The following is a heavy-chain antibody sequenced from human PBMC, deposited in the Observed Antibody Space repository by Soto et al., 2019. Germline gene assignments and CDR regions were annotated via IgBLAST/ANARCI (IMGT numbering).Heavy chain of an antibody. CDR2: IYTSGST. CDR1: GVSISSYY. D-gene: IGHD3-22*01. J-gene: IGHJ5*02. Sequence: SETLSLTCTVSGVSISSYYWSWIRQPAGKGLEWIGRIYTSGSTNYNPSLKSRVTMSVDTSKNQFSLKLSSVTAADTAVYYCARVAYYDSSGYYHPHMWFDPWGQGTLVTVSS. CDR3: ARVAYYDSSGYYHPHMWFDP. V-gene: IGHV4-4*07.